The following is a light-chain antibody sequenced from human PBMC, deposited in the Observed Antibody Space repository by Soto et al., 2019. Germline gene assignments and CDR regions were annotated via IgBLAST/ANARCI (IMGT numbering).Light chain of an antibody. V-gene: IGKV1-39*01. J-gene: IGKJ3*01. CDR2: AAS. CDR3: QQSYSMEVT. CDR1: QSIRRY. Sequence: DIQMTQSPSSLSASVGDRVTITCRASQSIRRYLNWYQQKPGKAPKLLIYAASSLQSGVPSRFSGSGSGTDFTLTISSLQPEDFATYYCQQSYSMEVTFGPGTKVDIK.